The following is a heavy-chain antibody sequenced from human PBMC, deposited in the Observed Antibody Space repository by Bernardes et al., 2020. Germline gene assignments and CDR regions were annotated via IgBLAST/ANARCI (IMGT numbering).Heavy chain of an antibody. Sequence: GGSLRLSRAASGFTFSSYAMSWFRQAPEKGLEGLSAISGSGGSTYYADSVKGRFTISRDNSKNTLYLQMNSLRSEDTAVYYCAKLPDYDFWSSYTYWSQGTLVTVSS. J-gene: IGHJ4*02. CDR2: ISGSGGST. CDR3: AKLPDYDFWSSYTY. CDR1: GFTFSSYA. D-gene: IGHD3-3*01. V-gene: IGHV3-23*01.